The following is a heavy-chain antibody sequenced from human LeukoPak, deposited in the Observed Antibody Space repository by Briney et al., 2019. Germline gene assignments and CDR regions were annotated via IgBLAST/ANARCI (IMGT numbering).Heavy chain of an antibody. D-gene: IGHD1-26*01. V-gene: IGHV3-21*01. CDR1: GFTFSSYS. Sequence: PGGSLRLSCAASGFTFSSYSMNWVRQAPGKGLEWVSSISSSSSYIYYADSVKGRFTISRDNAKNSLYLQMNSLRAEDTAVYYCARVRWEPLRYWYFDLWDRGTLVTVSS. CDR3: ARVRWEPLRYWYFDL. J-gene: IGHJ2*01. CDR2: ISSSSSYI.